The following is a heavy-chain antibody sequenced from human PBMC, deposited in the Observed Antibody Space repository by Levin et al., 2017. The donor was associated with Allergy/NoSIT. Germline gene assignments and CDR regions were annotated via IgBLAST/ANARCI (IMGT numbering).Heavy chain of an antibody. CDR1: GFTFSTYN. CDR3: ARGASASDY. V-gene: IGHV3-21*01. Sequence: GGSLRLSCAASGFTFSTYNMNWVRQAPGKGLEWVSSISSTSTYMYYGDSVKGRFTISRDNAKNSLFLQMNSLRVEDTAVYYCARGASASDYWGQGTLVTVSS. CDR2: ISSTSTYM. J-gene: IGHJ4*02.